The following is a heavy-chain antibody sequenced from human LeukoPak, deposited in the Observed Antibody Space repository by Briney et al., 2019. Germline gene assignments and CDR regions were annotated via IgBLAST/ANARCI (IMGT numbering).Heavy chain of an antibody. D-gene: IGHD3-22*01. Sequence: VKVSCKASAYTSTSFAISWVRQAPRQGLEWMGWITAYNGNTKYAQKLQGRVTTTTETSTSTADMELRRLRSDGTAVYYCARGHCYESSGYYEQWGQGTLVTVSS. CDR3: ARGHCYESSGYYEQ. CDR2: ITAYNGNT. J-gene: IGHJ4*02. CDR1: AYTSTSFA. V-gene: IGHV1-18*01.